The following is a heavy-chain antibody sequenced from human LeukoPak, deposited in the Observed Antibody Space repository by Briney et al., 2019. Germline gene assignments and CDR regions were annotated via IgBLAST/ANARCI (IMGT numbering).Heavy chain of an antibody. Sequence: GGSLRLSCAASGFTFSSYAMHWVRQAPGKGLEWVAVISYDGSNTYYADPVKGRFTISRDNSKNTLYLQMNSLRAEDTAVYYCARAERGGYSGYDYGMDLWGKGTTVTVSS. J-gene: IGHJ6*04. CDR1: GFTFSSYA. D-gene: IGHD5-12*01. CDR2: ISYDGSNT. CDR3: ARAERGGYSGYDYGMDL. V-gene: IGHV3-30*04.